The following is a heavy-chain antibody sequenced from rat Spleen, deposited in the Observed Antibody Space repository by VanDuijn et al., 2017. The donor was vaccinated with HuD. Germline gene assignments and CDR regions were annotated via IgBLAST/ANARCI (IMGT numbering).Heavy chain of an antibody. D-gene: IGHD1-8*01. CDR1: GFTFSNYY. J-gene: IGHJ2*01. CDR2: ITNSGGST. Sequence: EVQLVESGGGLVQPGRSLKLSCAASGFTFSNYYMAWVRQAPTKGLEWVASITNSGGSTYYRDSVKGRFTISRDNAKSTLYLQMDSLRSEDTATYYCTRGPTYYSSLHIAYYFDYWGQGVMVTVSS. V-gene: IGHV5S23*01. CDR3: TRGPTYYSSLHIAYYFDY.